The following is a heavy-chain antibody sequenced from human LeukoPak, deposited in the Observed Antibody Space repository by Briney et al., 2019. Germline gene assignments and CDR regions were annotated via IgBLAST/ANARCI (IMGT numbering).Heavy chain of an antibody. CDR2: SFYSGGT. V-gene: IGHV4-59*01. Sequence: SETLSLTCSVSGGSISNYYWSWIRQPPGKGLEWIGYSFYSGGTNYNPSLKSRVTISVDTSKKQISLKLNSVTAADTAVYYCARHPPSPKGLFYYYMDVWGKGTTVTVSS. CDR3: ARHPPSPKGLFYYYMDV. CDR1: GGSISNYY. J-gene: IGHJ6*03. D-gene: IGHD3/OR15-3a*01.